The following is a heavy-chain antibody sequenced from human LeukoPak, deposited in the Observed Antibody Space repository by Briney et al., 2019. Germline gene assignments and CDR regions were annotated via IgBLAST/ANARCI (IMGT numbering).Heavy chain of an antibody. CDR3: ARGNFWSGYNWFDP. D-gene: IGHD3-3*01. Sequence: GASVKVSCKASGYTFTSYDINWVRQATGQGLEWMGRINPNSGGTNYAQKFQGRVTMTRDTSISTAYMELSRLRSDDTAVYYCARGNFWSGYNWFDPWGQGTLVTVSS. V-gene: IGHV1-2*06. J-gene: IGHJ5*02. CDR2: INPNSGGT. CDR1: GYTFTSYD.